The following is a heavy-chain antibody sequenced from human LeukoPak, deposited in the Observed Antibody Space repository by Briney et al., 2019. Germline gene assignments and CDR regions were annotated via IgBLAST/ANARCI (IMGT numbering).Heavy chain of an antibody. J-gene: IGHJ4*02. Sequence: GGSLRRSCAASGFTFSTYSMNWVRQAPGKGLEWVSSISSTSSYIYYADSVKGRFTISRDNAQKSLYLQMNSLRAEDTAVYYCARVGYSSGWYFDYWGQGTLVTVSS. CDR2: ISSTSSYI. CDR3: ARVGYSSGWYFDY. D-gene: IGHD6-19*01. CDR1: GFTFSTYS. V-gene: IGHV3-21*01.